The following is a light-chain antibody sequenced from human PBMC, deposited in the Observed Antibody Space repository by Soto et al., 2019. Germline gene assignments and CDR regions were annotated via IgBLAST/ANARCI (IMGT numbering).Light chain of an antibody. Sequence: EIVLTQSPGTLSLSPGERATLSCRASQSVSSYLAWYQQKPGQAPRLLIYAASNRATGIPARFSGSGSGTDFTLTISSLEPEDFAVYYCQQRSNRPRTFGQGTKVDIK. CDR2: AAS. V-gene: IGKV3-11*01. J-gene: IGKJ1*01. CDR1: QSVSSY. CDR3: QQRSNRPRT.